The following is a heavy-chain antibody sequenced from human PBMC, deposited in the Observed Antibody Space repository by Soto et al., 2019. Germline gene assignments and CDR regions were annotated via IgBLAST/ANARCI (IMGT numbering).Heavy chain of an antibody. CDR3: AQKHADNVFARWQVVDHGMDV. CDR2: INPNSGGT. V-gene: IGHV1-2*04. J-gene: IGHJ6*01. CDR1: GYTFTGYY. D-gene: IGHD6-6*01. Sequence: ASVKVSCKASGYTFTGYYMHWVRQAPGQGLEWMGWINPNSGGTNYAQKFQGWVTMTRDTSISTAYMELSRLRSDDTAVYYCAQKHADNVFARWQVVDHGMDVWAQRTTATLSA.